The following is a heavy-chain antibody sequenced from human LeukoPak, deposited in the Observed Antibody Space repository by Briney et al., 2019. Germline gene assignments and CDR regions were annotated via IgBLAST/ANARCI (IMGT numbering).Heavy chain of an antibody. D-gene: IGHD5-18*01. CDR2: IYYSGST. CDR3: ARAGYSYGYHDY. J-gene: IGHJ4*02. V-gene: IGHV4-31*03. Sequence: SETLSLTCTVSGGSISSGGYYWSWIRQHPGKGLEWIGYIYYSGSTYYNPSLKSRVTISVDTSKNQFSLKLSSVTAADTAVYYCARAGYSYGYHDYWGQGTLVTVSS. CDR1: GGSISSGGYY.